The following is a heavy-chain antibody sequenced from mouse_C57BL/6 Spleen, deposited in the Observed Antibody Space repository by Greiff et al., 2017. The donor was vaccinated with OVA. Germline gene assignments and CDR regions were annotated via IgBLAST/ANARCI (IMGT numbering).Heavy chain of an antibody. Sequence: VKLMESGAELVRPGTSVKVSCKASGYAFTNYLIEWVKQRPGQGLEWIGVINPGSGGTNYNEKFKGKATLTADKSSSTAYMQLSSLTSEDSAVYFCARSKDYYDYDDYAMDYWGQGTSVTVSS. CDR1: GYAFTNYL. CDR3: ARSKDYYDYDDYAMDY. V-gene: IGHV1-54*01. J-gene: IGHJ4*01. CDR2: INPGSGGT. D-gene: IGHD2-4*01.